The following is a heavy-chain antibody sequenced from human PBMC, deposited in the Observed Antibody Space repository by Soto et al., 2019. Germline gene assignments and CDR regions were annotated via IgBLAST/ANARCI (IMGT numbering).Heavy chain of an antibody. J-gene: IGHJ3*02. CDR2: ISAYSGNT. D-gene: IGHD2-15*01. Sequence: GASVKVSCKASGYTFTSYGISWVRQAPGQGLEWMGWISAYSGNTNYAQKLQGRVTMTTDTSTSTAYMELRSLRSDDTAVYYCARDFWSIVVVVAATYDAFDIWGQGTMVTVSS. CDR3: ARDFWSIVVVVAATYDAFDI. CDR1: GYTFTSYG. V-gene: IGHV1-18*04.